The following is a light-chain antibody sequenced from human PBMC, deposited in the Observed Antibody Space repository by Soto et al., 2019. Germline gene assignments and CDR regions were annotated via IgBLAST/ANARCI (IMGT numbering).Light chain of an antibody. J-gene: IGKJ1*01. V-gene: IGKV1-5*01. CDR3: QQYNSFWT. Sequence: IRMAQSPSTLSASVGDRVTITCRASQSLSTWVAWYQQKPGTAPKLLIYDASMLESGVPSRFSGSGSGTDITLTISSLQPDDFATYYCQQYNSFWTFGQGTKVEIK. CDR2: DAS. CDR1: QSLSTW.